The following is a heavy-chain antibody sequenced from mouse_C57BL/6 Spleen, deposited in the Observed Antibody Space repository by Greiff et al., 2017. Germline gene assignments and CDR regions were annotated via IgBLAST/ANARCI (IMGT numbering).Heavy chain of an antibody. CDR3: TSLYDGYYVLDY. D-gene: IGHD2-3*01. CDR2: IDPETGGT. V-gene: IGHV1-15*01. J-gene: IGHJ2*01. Sequence: QVQLQQSGAELVRPGASVTLSCKASGYTFTDYEMHWVKQTPVHGLEWIGAIDPETGGTAYNQKFKGKAILTADKSSSTAYMELRSLTSEDSAVYYCTSLYDGYYVLDYWGQGTTLTVSS. CDR1: GYTFTDYE.